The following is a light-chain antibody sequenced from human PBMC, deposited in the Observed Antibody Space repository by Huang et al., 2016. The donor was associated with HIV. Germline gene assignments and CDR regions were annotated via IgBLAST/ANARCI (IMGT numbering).Light chain of an antibody. V-gene: IGKV3-15*01. Sequence: EIVLTQSPATLSVSPAARATLSCRASQSVSINLAWYQQRLGQAPRLLIYGPANRASGVPARFSGRGSGTDFTLTITSLQSEDFGVYYCQQHNNWPWTFGQGTKVEIK. J-gene: IGKJ1*01. CDR2: GPA. CDR3: QQHNNWPWT. CDR1: QSVSIN.